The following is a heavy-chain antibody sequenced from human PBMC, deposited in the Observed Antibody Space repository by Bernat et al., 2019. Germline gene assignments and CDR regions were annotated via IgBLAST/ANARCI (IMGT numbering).Heavy chain of an antibody. Sequence: EVQLVESGGGLVQPGGSLRLSCAASGFNVSSNYMSWVRQAPGKGLEWVSVIYGGANTYYADSVKGRSTISRHTSKNTLYLQMNSLRAEDTAMYYCARGVGANSRHGWYFDLWGRGTLVAVSS. CDR1: GFNVSSNY. CDR2: IYGGANT. J-gene: IGHJ2*01. V-gene: IGHV3-53*04. CDR3: ARGVGANSRHGWYFDL. D-gene: IGHD1-26*01.